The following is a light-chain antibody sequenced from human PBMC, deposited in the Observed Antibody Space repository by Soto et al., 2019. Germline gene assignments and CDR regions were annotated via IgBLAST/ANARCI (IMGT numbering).Light chain of an antibody. Sequence: EIVLTQSPATLSLSPGERATLSCRASQSVSSYLAWYQQKPGQAPRLLIYDASNRATAIPARFSGSGSGTDFTLTISSLEPEDFAVYYCQQRSNWPSGFTFGPGTKVDIK. CDR1: QSVSSY. CDR2: DAS. CDR3: QQRSNWPSGFT. J-gene: IGKJ3*01. V-gene: IGKV3-11*01.